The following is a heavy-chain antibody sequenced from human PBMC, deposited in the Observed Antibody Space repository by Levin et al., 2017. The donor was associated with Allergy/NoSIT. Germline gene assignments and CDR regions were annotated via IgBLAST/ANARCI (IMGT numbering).Heavy chain of an antibody. V-gene: IGHV4-34*01. CDR3: ARGATYYYDSSGYPDGFDP. J-gene: IGHJ5*02. Sequence: SETLSLTCAVYGGSFSGYYWSWIRQPPGKGLEWIGEINHSGSTNYNPSLKSRVTISVDTSKNQFSLKLSSVTAADTAVYYCARGATYYYDSSGYPDGFDPWGQGTLVTVSS. CDR1: GGSFSGYY. CDR2: INHSGST. D-gene: IGHD3-22*01.